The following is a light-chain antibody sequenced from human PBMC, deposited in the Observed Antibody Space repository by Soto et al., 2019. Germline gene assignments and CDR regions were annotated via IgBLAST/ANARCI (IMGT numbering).Light chain of an antibody. CDR2: GAS. V-gene: IGKV3-20*01. Sequence: IVLMQSPCTLSLSPGERATLSCRASQSVSSSYLAWYQQNRGQAPRLLIYGASSRAPGIPDRFGGSGSGTDFTLTISRLEPEDFAVYYCQQYGSSRWTFGQGTKVDIK. CDR3: QQYGSSRWT. J-gene: IGKJ1*01. CDR1: QSVSSSY.